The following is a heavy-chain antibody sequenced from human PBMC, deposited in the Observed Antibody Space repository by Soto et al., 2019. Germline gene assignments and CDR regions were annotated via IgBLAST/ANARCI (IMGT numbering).Heavy chain of an antibody. J-gene: IGHJ6*02. V-gene: IGHV1-8*01. D-gene: IGHD2-2*02. CDR3: ARGGAYCSSTSCYTGWYNGNYGHYYYGMDG. CDR1: GYTFTSYD. CDR2: MNPNSGNT. Sequence: QVQLVQSGAEVKKPGASVKVSCKASGYTFTSYDINWVRQATGQGLEWMGWMNPNSGNTGYAQKFQGRVTMTRKTTIRTAYKELSSLRSEDTAVYYCARGGAYCSSTSCYTGWYNGNYGHYYYGMDGWGQETTVTVSS.